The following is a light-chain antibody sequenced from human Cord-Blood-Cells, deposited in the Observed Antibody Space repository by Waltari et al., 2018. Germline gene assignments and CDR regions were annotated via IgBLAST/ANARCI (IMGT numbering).Light chain of an antibody. CDR3: QPSYSTPLT. J-gene: IGKJ4*01. V-gene: IGKV1-39*01. Sequence: DIQMPQSPSSLSASVGAIVTLTCRASQSISSYLNWYQQKPGKAPKLLIYAASRLQSGVTSRFSGSGSGTDCTLTISSLQPEAFATYYCQPSYSTPLTFGGGTKVEIK. CDR1: QSISSY. CDR2: AAS.